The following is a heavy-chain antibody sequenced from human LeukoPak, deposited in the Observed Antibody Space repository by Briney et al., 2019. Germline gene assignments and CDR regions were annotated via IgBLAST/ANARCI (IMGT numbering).Heavy chain of an antibody. V-gene: IGHV3-74*01. D-gene: IGHD3-9*01. CDR3: ARGADSGYSSDN. CDR2: INSDGRST. CDR1: GFTFSNYA. J-gene: IGHJ4*02. Sequence: PGGSLRLSCAASGFTFSNYAMHWVRQAPGKGLVWVSRINSDGRSTNYADSVKGRFTISRDNAKNTLYLQMNSLRAEDTAVYYCARGADSGYSSDNWGQGTLVSVSS.